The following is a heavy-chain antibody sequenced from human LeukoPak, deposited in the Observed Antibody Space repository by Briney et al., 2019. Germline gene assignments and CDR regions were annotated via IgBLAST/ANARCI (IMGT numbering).Heavy chain of an antibody. CDR1: GGSISSYY. D-gene: IGHD3-10*01. CDR3: ARSYFGSGTFNGFDY. J-gene: IGHJ4*02. CDR2: IYYSGST. V-gene: IGHV4-59*12. Sequence: SETLSLTCTVSGGSISSYYWSWIRQPPGKGLEWIGSIYYSGSTYYNPSLKSRVTISVDTSKNQFSLKLNSVSAADTAVYYCARSYFGSGTFNGFDYWGQGTLVTVSS.